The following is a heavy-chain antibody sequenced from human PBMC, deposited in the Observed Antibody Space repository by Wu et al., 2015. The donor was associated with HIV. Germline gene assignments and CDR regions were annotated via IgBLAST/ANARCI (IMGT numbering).Heavy chain of an antibody. Sequence: QVQLVQSGAEVKKPGSSVKVSCKASGGTFSSYAISWVRQAPGQGLEWMGRIIPIFGTANYAQKFQGRVTITADESTSTAYMELSSLRSEDTAVYYCARDFIARGSRHIVATTHAFDIWGQGTMVTVSS. CDR2: IIPIFGTA. D-gene: IGHD5-12*01. J-gene: IGHJ3*02. CDR1: GGTFSSYA. CDR3: ARDFIARGSRHIVATTHAFDI. V-gene: IGHV1-69*13.